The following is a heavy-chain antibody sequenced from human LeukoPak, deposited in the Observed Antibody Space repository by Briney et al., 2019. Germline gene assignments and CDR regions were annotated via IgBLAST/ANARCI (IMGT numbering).Heavy chain of an antibody. CDR2: ISSSGSTI. D-gene: IGHD3-16*01. CDR3: ARDTFEAVWVDY. CDR1: GFTFSDYY. J-gene: IGHJ4*02. Sequence: GGSLRLSCAASGFTFSDYYMSWIRQALGKGLEWVSYISSSGSTIYYADSVKGRFTISRDNAKNSLYLQMNSLRAEDTAVYYCARDTFEAVWVDYWGQGTLVTVSS. V-gene: IGHV3-11*01.